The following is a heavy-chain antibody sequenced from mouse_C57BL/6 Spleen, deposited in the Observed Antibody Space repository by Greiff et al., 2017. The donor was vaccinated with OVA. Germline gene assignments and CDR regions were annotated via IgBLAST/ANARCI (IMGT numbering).Heavy chain of an antibody. CDR1: GFTFSDFY. CDR3: ARYGNYEYFDV. CDR2: SRNKANDYTT. Sequence: EVQRVESGGGLVQSGRSLRLSCATSGFTFSDFYMEWVRQAPGTGLEWIAASRNKANDYTTEYSASVKGRFIVSRDTSQSILYLQMNALIAEDTAIYYCARYGNYEYFDVWGTGTTVTVSS. V-gene: IGHV7-1*01. D-gene: IGHD2-1*01. J-gene: IGHJ1*03.